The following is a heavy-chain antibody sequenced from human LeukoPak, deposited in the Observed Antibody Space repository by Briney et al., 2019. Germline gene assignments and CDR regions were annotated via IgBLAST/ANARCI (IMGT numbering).Heavy chain of an antibody. CDR3: ARTPPTAGLTTIGVGSDY. Sequence: PGGSLRLSCAASGFTFSTYSMNWVRQAPGKGLEWVSYISGSSETIYYADSVKGRFTISRDSAKNSLYLQMNSLRDEDTAVYYCARTPPTAGLTTIGVGSDYWGQGTLVTVSS. V-gene: IGHV3-48*02. CDR2: ISGSSETI. D-gene: IGHD4-11*01. J-gene: IGHJ4*02. CDR1: GFTFSTYS.